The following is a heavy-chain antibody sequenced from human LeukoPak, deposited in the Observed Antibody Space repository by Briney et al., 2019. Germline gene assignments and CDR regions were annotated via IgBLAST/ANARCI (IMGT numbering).Heavy chain of an antibody. D-gene: IGHD6-25*01. CDR1: GGSISSSNW. CDR3: ARVSPIAAAGSSYYYAIDV. CDR2: IYHSGST. J-gene: IGHJ6*02. Sequence: SGTLSLTCAVSGGSISSSNWWSWVRQPPGKGLEWIGEIYHSGSTNYNPSLKSRVTISVDKSKNQFSLKLSSVTAADTAVYYCARVSPIAAAGSSYYYAIDVWGQGTTVTVSS. V-gene: IGHV4-4*02.